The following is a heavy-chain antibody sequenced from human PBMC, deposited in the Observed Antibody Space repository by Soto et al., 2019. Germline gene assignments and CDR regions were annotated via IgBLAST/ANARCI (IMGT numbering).Heavy chain of an antibody. CDR3: ARGFDFWSGSSDVYFDY. CDR1: GFTLKNHG. J-gene: IGHJ4*02. D-gene: IGHD3-3*01. CDR2: IRYDGSEK. V-gene: IGHV3-33*01. Sequence: PGGSLRLSCEASGFTLKNHGIHWVRKAPGKGLEWVAVIRYDGSEKKFADSVKGRFTISRDNSKNTVYLQMSSLRAEDSAVYYCARGFDFWSGSSDVYFDYWGQGTLVTFSS.